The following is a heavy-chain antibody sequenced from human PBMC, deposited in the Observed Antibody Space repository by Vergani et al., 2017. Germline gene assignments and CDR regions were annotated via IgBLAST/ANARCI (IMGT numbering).Heavy chain of an antibody. V-gene: IGHV3-30*18. CDR3: AKSVYYDSSGYYSSVDY. J-gene: IGHJ4*02. D-gene: IGHD3-22*01. CDR2: ISYDGSNK. Sequence: QVQLVESGGGVVQPGRSLRLSCAASRFTFSSYGMHWVRQAPGKGLEWVAVISYDGSNKYYADSVKGRFTISRDNSKSTLYLQMNSLRAEDTAVYYCAKSVYYDSSGYYSSVDYWGQGTLVTVSS. CDR1: RFTFSSYG.